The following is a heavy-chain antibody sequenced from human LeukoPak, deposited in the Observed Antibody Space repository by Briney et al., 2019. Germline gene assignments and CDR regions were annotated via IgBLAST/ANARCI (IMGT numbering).Heavy chain of an antibody. Sequence: SETLSLTCTVSGGSISSYYWSWIRQPPGKGLEWIGYIYYSGSTNYNPSLESRVTISVDTSKNQFSLKLSSVTAADTAVYYCARHSEGNGPWSYYTYWFDPWGQGTLVTVSS. V-gene: IGHV4-59*08. CDR3: ARHSEGNGPWSYYTYWFDP. CDR1: GGSISSYY. CDR2: IYYSGST. J-gene: IGHJ5*02. D-gene: IGHD3-10*01.